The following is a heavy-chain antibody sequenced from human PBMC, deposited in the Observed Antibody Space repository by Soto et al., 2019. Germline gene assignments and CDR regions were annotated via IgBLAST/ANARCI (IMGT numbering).Heavy chain of an antibody. D-gene: IGHD6-19*01. CDR2: IRSKAYVGTT. Sequence: GGSLRLSCTASGFTFGDYAMSWFRQAPGKGLEWVGFIRSKAYVGTTEYAASVKCRFTISRDDSKSIAYLQMNSLKTEDTAVYYCTRRFSGYSSGWPTFYYYYGMDVWGQGTTVTVSS. J-gene: IGHJ6*02. CDR1: GFTFGDYA. CDR3: TRRFSGYSSGWPTFYYYYGMDV. V-gene: IGHV3-49*03.